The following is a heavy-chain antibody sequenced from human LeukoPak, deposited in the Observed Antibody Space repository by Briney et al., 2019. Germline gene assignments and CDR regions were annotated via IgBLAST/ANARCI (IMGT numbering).Heavy chain of an antibody. D-gene: IGHD3-10*01. CDR2: IYYSGST. J-gene: IGHJ5*02. V-gene: IGHV4-59*01. CDR3: ARHYGSGNNWFDP. CDR1: VGSISGYY. Sequence: SETLSLTCTVSVGSISGYYWSWIRQPPWKGRAGIGDIYYSGSTNYNPSLKSRVTISVDTSKTQLSLKLSSVRAADTAVYSCARHYGSGNNWFDPWGQGTLVTVSS.